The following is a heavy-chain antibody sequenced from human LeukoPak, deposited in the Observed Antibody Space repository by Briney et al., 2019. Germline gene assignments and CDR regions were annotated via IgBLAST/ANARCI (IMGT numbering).Heavy chain of an antibody. CDR2: INPNSGDT. V-gene: IGHV1-2*02. CDR3: ASWRHSAGWPFDY. CDR1: GCTLNDYY. J-gene: IGHJ4*02. D-gene: IGHD6-19*01. Sequence: ASVKVSCKASGCTLNDYYLHWVRQAPGQGLEWLGWINPNSGDTKYAQNFQGRVTMTRDTSITTAYMELSSLRSDDTALYYCASWRHSAGWPFDYWGQGTLVTVSS.